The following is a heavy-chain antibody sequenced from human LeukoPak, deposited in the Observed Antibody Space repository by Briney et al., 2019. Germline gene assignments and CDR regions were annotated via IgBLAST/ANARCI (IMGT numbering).Heavy chain of an antibody. Sequence: GGSLRLSCAASEFSVGSNYMTWVRQAPGKGLEWVSLIYSGGSTYYADSVKGRFTISRDNSKNTLYLQMNSLRAEDTAVYYCAKDRRSSRIYGSGSLDYWGQGTLVTVSS. J-gene: IGHJ4*02. CDR2: IYSGGST. D-gene: IGHD3-10*01. V-gene: IGHV3-66*01. CDR1: EFSVGSNY. CDR3: AKDRRSSRIYGSGSLDY.